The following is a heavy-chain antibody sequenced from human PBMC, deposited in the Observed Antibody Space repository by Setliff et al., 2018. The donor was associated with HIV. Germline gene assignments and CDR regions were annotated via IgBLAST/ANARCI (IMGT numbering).Heavy chain of an antibody. CDR3: ARLVEVRGAANDYFDC. J-gene: IGHJ4*02. V-gene: IGHV4-61*09. CDR2: VYTSGST. D-gene: IGHD3-10*01. Sequence: PSETLSLTCTVSGGSISSGTYYWSWIRQPAGKGLEWIGHVYTSGSTNYNPSLKSRVTISVDTSKNQFSLKLTSVSAADTAVYYCARLVEVRGAANDYFDCWGQGTLVTVSS. CDR1: GGSISSGTYY.